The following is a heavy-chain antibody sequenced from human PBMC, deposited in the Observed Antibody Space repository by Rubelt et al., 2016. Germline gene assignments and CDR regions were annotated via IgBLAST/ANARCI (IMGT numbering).Heavy chain of an antibody. CDR3: AKEVGVWGAYRYSGGN. CDR2: VRFDGTRA. D-gene: IGHD5-18*01. J-gene: IGHJ4*02. V-gene: IGHV3-30*02. Sequence: QAPGKGLEWVAVVRFDGTRAYYADSVRGRFTMSRDNSRSTLYLQMNSLGAEDTAVYYCAKEVGVWGAYRYSGGNWGQGTLVTVSS.